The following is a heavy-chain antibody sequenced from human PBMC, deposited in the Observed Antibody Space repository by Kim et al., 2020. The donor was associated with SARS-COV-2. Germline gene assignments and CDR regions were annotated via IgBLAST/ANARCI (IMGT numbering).Heavy chain of an antibody. CDR1: GFTFSNNA. V-gene: IGHV3-23*01. Sequence: GGSLRLSCAASGFTFSNNAMSWVRQAPGKGLEWVSVIDGSGDRSYYADSVKGRFTISRDNFRNTLYLQMNSLRVEDTAVYYCAKGRSVSGYSDMDVWGQGSTVTVSS. CDR3: AKGRSVSGYSDMDV. CDR2: IDGSGDRS. D-gene: IGHD5-12*01. J-gene: IGHJ6*02.